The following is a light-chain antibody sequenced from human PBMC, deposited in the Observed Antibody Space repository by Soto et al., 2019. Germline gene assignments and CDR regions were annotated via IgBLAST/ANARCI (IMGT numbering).Light chain of an antibody. Sequence: QSALTQPASVSGSPGQSITISCTGTSSDVGGYNYVSRYQQHPGKAPKLMIYDVTNRPSGVSNRFSGSKSGNTASLTISGLQVEDEADYYCSSYTSSSPYVVFGGGTKLTVL. CDR3: SSYTSSSPYVV. CDR2: DVT. J-gene: IGLJ2*01. V-gene: IGLV2-14*01. CDR1: SSDVGGYNY.